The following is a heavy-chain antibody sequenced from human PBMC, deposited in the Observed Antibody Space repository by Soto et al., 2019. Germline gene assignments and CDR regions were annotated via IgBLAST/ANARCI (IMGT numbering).Heavy chain of an antibody. CDR3: AKTGPYDILTYWYFDL. CDR1: CDSISRSSYY. V-gene: IGHV4-39*01. Sequence: SETLSLTCIVSCDSISRSSYYWVWIRQPPGKGMEWIGSIYYSGTTYYNPSLESRVTISIDTSKNQFSLKVSSLTAADTAVYYCAKTGPYDILTYWYFDLWGRGTLVTVSS. CDR2: IYYSGTT. D-gene: IGHD3-9*01. J-gene: IGHJ2*01.